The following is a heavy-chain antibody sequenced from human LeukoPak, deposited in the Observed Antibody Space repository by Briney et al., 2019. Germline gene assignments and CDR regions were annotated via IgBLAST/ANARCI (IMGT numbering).Heavy chain of an antibody. D-gene: IGHD3-22*01. CDR2: IYYSGST. V-gene: IGHV4-39*01. J-gene: IGHJ4*02. Sequence: SETLSLTCTVSGGSISSSSYYWGWIRQPPGKGLGWIGSIYYSGSTYYNPSLKSRVTISVDTSKNQFSLKLSSVTAADTAVYYCARRLVDYYDSSGYYKSYFDYWGQGTLVTVSS. CDR3: ARRLVDYYDSSGYYKSYFDY. CDR1: GGSISSSSYY.